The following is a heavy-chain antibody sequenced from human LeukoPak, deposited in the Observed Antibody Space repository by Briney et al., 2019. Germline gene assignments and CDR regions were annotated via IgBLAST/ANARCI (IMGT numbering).Heavy chain of an antibody. CDR3: ARDRETSRYYSTLGY. D-gene: IGHD6-13*01. V-gene: IGHV1-2*02. CDR1: GYTFTGYY. Sequence: ASVKVSCKASGYTFTGYYMHWVRQAPGQGLEWMGWINPNSGGTNYAQKFQGRVTMTRDTSISTAYMELSRLRSDDTAVYYCARDRETSRYYSTLGYWGQGTLVTVSS. CDR2: INPNSGGT. J-gene: IGHJ4*02.